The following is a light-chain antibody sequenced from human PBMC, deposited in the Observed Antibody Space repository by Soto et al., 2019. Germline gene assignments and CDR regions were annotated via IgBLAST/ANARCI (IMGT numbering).Light chain of an antibody. CDR1: SSDVGGYNF. J-gene: IGLJ1*01. V-gene: IGLV2-14*03. Sequence: QSALTQPASVSGSPGQSITISCTGTSSDVGGYNFVSWYQQHPGKAPKFIIYDVRNRPSGVSNRFSGSRSGNTASLTISGFQAEDEADYYCSSCTSSSMSGYVFGTGTKLTVL. CDR2: DVR. CDR3: SSCTSSSMSGYV.